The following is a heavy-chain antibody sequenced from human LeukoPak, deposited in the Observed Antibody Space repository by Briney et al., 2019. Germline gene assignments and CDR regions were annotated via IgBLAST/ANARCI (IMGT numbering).Heavy chain of an antibody. Sequence: GESLKISCKGSGYSFTSYWIGWVRQMPGKGLEWMGIIYPSDSDTRYSPSFQGQGTISADKSISTAYLQWSSLKASDTAMYYCVRVDYYDSSGFNYFDYWGQGTLVTVSS. CDR1: GYSFTSYW. V-gene: IGHV5-51*01. D-gene: IGHD3-22*01. CDR3: VRVDYYDSSGFNYFDY. J-gene: IGHJ4*02. CDR2: IYPSDSDT.